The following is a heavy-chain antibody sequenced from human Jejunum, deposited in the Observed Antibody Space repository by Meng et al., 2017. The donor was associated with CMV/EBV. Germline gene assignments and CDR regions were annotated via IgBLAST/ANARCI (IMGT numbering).Heavy chain of an antibody. J-gene: IGHJ4*02. CDR1: YP. D-gene: IGHD3-10*02. V-gene: IGHV3-30-3*01. Sequence: YPMHWVRQDPGKGLEWVAVISYDGSNKYYADSVKGRFTISRDNSNNMLHLQMNSLRADDTAVYYCARDIYYYVIDESDDSYYNTGSDYWGQGTLVTVSS. CDR2: ISYDGSNK. CDR3: ARDIYYYVIDESDDSYYNTGSDY.